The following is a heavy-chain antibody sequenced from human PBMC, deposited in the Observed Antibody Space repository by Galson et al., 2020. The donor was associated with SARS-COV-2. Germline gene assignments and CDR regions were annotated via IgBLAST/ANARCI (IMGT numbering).Heavy chain of an antibody. CDR3: ARTAFLDYYGSGSPPDAFDI. V-gene: IGHV2-70*11. J-gene: IGHJ3*02. D-gene: IGHD3-10*01. Sequence: SGPTLVKPTQTLTLTCTFSGFSLSTSGMCVSWIRQPPGKALEWLARIDWDDDKYYSTSLKTRLTISKDTSKNQVVLTMTNMDPVDTATYYCARTAFLDYYGSGSPPDAFDIWGQGTMVTVSS. CDR1: GFSLSTSGMC. CDR2: IDWDDDK.